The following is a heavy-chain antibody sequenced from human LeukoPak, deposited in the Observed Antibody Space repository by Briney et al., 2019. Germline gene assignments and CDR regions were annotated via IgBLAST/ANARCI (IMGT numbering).Heavy chain of an antibody. J-gene: IGHJ2*01. Sequence: PSQTLSLTCDVSGGSFSSGDYSWTWIRQPPGKGLEWIGFIYRSGSTYYSPSLKSRVTISVDRSKTQFSPELTSVTAADTAVYFCARSRRGYWYFDLWGRGTLVSVSS. CDR3: ARSRRGYWYFDL. D-gene: IGHD3-16*01. CDR1: GGSFSSGDYS. CDR2: IYRSGST. V-gene: IGHV4-30-2*01.